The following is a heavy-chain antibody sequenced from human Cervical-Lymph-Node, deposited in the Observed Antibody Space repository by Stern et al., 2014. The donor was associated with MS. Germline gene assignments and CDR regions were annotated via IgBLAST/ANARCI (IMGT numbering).Heavy chain of an antibody. Sequence: QVQLQESGPGLVKPSETLSLTCAVSGDSISSYTHYWAWIRQPPGKGLEWIGSVYYSGATYYNPSLKSPVTISVDTPKNRFSVGLNSVTAADTAVYYCAKHACTGAACPFDLWGQGTLVTVSS. CDR3: AKHACTGAACPFDL. D-gene: IGHD2-8*02. CDR1: GDSISSYTHY. J-gene: IGHJ4*02. V-gene: IGHV4-39*01. CDR2: VYYSGAT.